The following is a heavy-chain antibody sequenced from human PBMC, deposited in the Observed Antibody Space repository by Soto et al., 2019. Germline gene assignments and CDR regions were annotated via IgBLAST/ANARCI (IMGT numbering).Heavy chain of an antibody. CDR3: ARRWSSSFHYYYYMDV. J-gene: IGHJ6*03. V-gene: IGHV4-31*03. CDR1: GGSISSGGYY. CDR2: IYYSGST. Sequence: PSETLSLTCTVSGGSISSGGYYWSWIRQHPGKGLEWIGYIYYSGSTNYNPSLKSRVTISVDTSKNQFSLKLSSVTAADTAVYCCARRWSSSFHYYYYMDVWGKGTTVTVSS. D-gene: IGHD6-13*01.